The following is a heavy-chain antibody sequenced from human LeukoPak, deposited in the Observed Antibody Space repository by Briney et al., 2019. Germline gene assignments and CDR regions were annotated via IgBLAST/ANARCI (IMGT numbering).Heavy chain of an antibody. CDR2: IYSGGST. J-gene: IGHJ5*02. D-gene: IGHD3-9*01. CDR1: GFTSIAYA. Sequence: GGSLRLSCVGSGFTSIAYALTWARQAPGKGLEWVSGIYSGGSTYYTDSVKGRFTISRDNSKNTLYLQMNSLRAEDTAVYYCARPYFPSGWFDPWGQGTLVIVSS. V-gene: IGHV3-53*01. CDR3: ARPYFPSGWFDP.